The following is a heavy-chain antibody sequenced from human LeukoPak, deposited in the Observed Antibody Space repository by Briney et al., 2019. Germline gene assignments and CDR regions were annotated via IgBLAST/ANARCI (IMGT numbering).Heavy chain of an antibody. V-gene: IGHV4-39*07. CDR2: ISYSGTT. CDR3: ARDRGLWLGEARDAFDI. D-gene: IGHD3-10*01. CDR1: GDSINNNVYY. Sequence: SETLSLTCTVSGDSINNNVYYWGWIRQPPGKGLEWIAIISYSGTTYYNPSLKTRAAISIDTSKNKFSLKVNSVTAADTAMYYCARDRGLWLGEARDAFDIWGQGTMVTVFS. J-gene: IGHJ3*02.